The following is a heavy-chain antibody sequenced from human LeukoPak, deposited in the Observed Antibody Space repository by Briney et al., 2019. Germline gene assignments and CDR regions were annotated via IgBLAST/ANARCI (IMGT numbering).Heavy chain of an antibody. V-gene: IGHV3-23*01. D-gene: IGHD3-9*01. CDR1: GFTFSSYG. CDR2: ISGSGGST. CDR3: AKVSRPLNYDILTGYPLHFDY. J-gene: IGHJ4*02. Sequence: PGGSLRLSCAASGFTFSSYGMSWVRQAPGKGLEWVSAISGSGGSTYYADSVKGRFTISRDNSKNTLYLQMNSLRAEDTAVYYCAKVSRPLNYDILTGYPLHFDYWGQGTLVTVSS.